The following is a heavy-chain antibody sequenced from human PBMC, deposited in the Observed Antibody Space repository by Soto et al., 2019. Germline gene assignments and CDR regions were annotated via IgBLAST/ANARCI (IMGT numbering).Heavy chain of an antibody. J-gene: IGHJ5*02. V-gene: IGHV3-53*01. Sequence: EVQLVESGGGLIQPGGSLRLSCAASGFTVSSNYMSWVRQAPGKGLEWVSVIYRGGSTYYADSVKGRCTISRDNSKNTLYLQMNSLSAAYTAVYYCARHHGWFAPWGQGPLVTVSS. CDR2: IYRGGST. CDR1: GFTVSSNY. CDR3: ARHHGWFAP.